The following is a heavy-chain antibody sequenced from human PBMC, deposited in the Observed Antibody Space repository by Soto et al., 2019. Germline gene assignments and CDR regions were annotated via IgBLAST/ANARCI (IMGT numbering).Heavy chain of an antibody. V-gene: IGHV4-39*01. J-gene: IGHJ2*01. Sequence: QLQLQESGPGLVKPSETLSLTCTVSGGSISSSSYYWGWIRQPPGKGLEWIGSIYYSGSTYYNPSLKIRVTISVDTSKNQFSLKLSSVTAADTAVYYCARRGPLPYSSGWLNWYFDLWGRGTLVTVSS. CDR2: IYYSGST. CDR3: ARRGPLPYSSGWLNWYFDL. CDR1: GGSISSSSYY. D-gene: IGHD6-19*01.